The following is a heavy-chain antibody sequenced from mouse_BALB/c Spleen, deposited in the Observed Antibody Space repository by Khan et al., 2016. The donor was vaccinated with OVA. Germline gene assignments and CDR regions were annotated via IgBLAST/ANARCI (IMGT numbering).Heavy chain of an antibody. J-gene: IGHJ3*01. CDR2: IYPGDGDT. V-gene: IGHV1-80*01. D-gene: IGHD2-14*01. Sequence: LVESGAELVRPGSSVKISCKASGYAFSNYWMNWVKQRPGQGLEWIGQIYPGDGDTSFNGKFRGKATLTADKSSSTAYMQLSSLTSEDSAVYFCARSGYVYFAYWGQGTLVTVSA. CDR1: GYAFSNYW. CDR3: ARSGYVYFAY.